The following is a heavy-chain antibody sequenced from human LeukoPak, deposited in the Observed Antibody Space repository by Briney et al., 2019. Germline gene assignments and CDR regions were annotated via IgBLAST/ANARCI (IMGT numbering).Heavy chain of an antibody. V-gene: IGHV4-59*08. D-gene: IGHD6-19*01. CDR1: GDSISSYY. CDR3: ARHRQWLVRGSDY. Sequence: SETLSLTCAVSGDSISSYYWSWIRQPPGKGLEWIGYIYYSGSTDYNPSLKSRVTISLDTSKNQFSLKLSSVTAADTAVYYCARHRQWLVRGSDYWGQGTLVTVSS. J-gene: IGHJ4*02. CDR2: IYYSGST.